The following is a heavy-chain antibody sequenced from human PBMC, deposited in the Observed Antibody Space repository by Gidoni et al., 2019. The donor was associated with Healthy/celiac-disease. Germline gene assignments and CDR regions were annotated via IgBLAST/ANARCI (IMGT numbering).Heavy chain of an antibody. D-gene: IGHD2-15*01. V-gene: IGHV4-39*07. CDR1: GGSISSSSYY. CDR3: ATFKGGYCSGGSCYLVDP. Sequence: QLQLQESGPGLVQPSETLSLTCTVAGGSISSSSYYWGWIRQPPGKGLEWIGSIYLSGSTYYNPSLKSRVTISVDTSKNQFSLKLSSVTAADTAVYYCATFKGGYCSGGSCYLVDPWGQGTLVTVSS. CDR2: IYLSGST. J-gene: IGHJ5*02.